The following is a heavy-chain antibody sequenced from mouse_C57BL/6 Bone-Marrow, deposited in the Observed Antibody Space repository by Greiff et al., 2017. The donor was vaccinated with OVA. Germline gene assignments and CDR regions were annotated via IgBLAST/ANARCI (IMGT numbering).Heavy chain of an antibody. CDR2: ISDGGSYT. J-gene: IGHJ1*03. D-gene: IGHD1-1*01. CDR3: AREGIYCGSHWYFEV. CDR1: GFTFSSYA. V-gene: IGHV5-4*01. Sequence: EVHLVESGGGLVKPGGSLKLSCAASGFTFSSYAMSWVRQPPEKRLEWVATISDGGSYTYYPDNVKGRFTLARDNAKNNLYLQMSHLKSEDTAMYYCAREGIYCGSHWYFEVGGTGTTVTVSA.